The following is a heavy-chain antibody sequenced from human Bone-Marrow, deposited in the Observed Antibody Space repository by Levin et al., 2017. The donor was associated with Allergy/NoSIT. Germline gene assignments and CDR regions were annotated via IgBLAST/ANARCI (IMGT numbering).Heavy chain of an antibody. V-gene: IGHV5-51*01. CDR3: ARQLRATETTHYFYYMEV. CDR1: GYNFRGDW. Sequence: HGESLKISCKASGYNFRGDWIAWVRQMPGKGLEWMGIIYPRDSDTRYSPSFEGQVTISADKSTSTAYLQWSSLRVSDTAVYFCARQLRATETTHYFYYMEVWGEGTAVTVSS. D-gene: IGHD1-1*01. J-gene: IGHJ6*03. CDR2: IYPRDSDT.